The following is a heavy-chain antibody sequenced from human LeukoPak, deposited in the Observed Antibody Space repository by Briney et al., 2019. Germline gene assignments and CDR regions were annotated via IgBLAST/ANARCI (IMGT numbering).Heavy chain of an antibody. D-gene: IGHD2-2*01. Sequence: PGRSLRLSCAASGFTFSSYGMHWVRQAPGKGLEWVAVISYDGSNKYYADSVKGRFTISRDNSKNTLYLQMNSLRAEDTAVYYCALIPWCSSTSCYDYWGQGTLVTVSS. CDR3: ALIPWCSSTSCYDY. CDR1: GFTFSSYG. J-gene: IGHJ4*02. V-gene: IGHV3-30*03. CDR2: ISYDGSNK.